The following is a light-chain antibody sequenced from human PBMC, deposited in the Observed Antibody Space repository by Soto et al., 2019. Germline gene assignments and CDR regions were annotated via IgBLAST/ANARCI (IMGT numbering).Light chain of an antibody. Sequence: QSALTQPASVSGSPGQSITISCTGTSSDVGSYNLVSWYQQHPGKAPKLMLYEVSNRPSGVSNRFSASKSGNTASLTISGLQAEDEADYYCSSYTSTSTWVFGGGTKPTVL. CDR3: SSYTSTSTWV. V-gene: IGLV2-14*02. J-gene: IGLJ3*02. CDR1: SSDVGSYNL. CDR2: EVS.